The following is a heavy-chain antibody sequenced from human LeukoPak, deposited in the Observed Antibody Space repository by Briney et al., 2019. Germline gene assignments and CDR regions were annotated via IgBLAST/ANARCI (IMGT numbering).Heavy chain of an antibody. CDR1: GFTFSSYG. J-gene: IGHJ4*02. V-gene: IGHV3-30*18. D-gene: IGHD3-22*01. CDR3: AKDRGTMIVVDPPDY. Sequence: PGRSLRLSCAASGFTFSSYGMHWVRQAPGKGLEWVAVKSYDGSNKYYADSVKGRFTISRDNSKNTLYLQMNSLRAEDTAVYYCAKDRGTMIVVDPPDYWGQGTLVTVSS. CDR2: KSYDGSNK.